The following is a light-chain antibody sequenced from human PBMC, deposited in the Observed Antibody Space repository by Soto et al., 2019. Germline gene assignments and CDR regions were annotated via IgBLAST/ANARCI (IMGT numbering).Light chain of an antibody. V-gene: IGLV1-51*01. Sequence: QSVLTQPPSVSAAPGQKVTISCFGSSSNIGSNYVSWYQQLPGTAPKLLIYDNNKRPSGIPDRFSGSKSGTSATLGITGLQTGDEADYYCGTWDSSLSANWVFGGGTKLTVL. CDR2: DNN. CDR1: SSNIGSNY. J-gene: IGLJ3*02. CDR3: GTWDSSLSANWV.